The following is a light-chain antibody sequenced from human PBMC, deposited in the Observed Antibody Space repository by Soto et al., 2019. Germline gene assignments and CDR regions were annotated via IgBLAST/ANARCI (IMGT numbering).Light chain of an antibody. CDR1: QSISSK. CDR2: AAS. V-gene: IGKV3-15*01. CDR3: QQYNNWPPT. Sequence: EIVMTQSPATLSVSPGEGATLSCRASQSISSKLAWYQQKSGQSPRLLIYAASTRAPGFTAKFSGSGSGTEFTLTISSLQSEDFAVYYCQQYNNWPPTFGQGTKVELK. J-gene: IGKJ1*01.